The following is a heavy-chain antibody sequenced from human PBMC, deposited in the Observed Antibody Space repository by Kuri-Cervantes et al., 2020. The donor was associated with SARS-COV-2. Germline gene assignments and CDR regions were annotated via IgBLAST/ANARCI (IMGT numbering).Heavy chain of an antibody. Sequence: SVKVSCKASGGTFSSYAISWVRQAPGQGLEWMGGIIPVFGTANYAQKFQGRVTITADKSTSTAYMELSSLRSEDTAVYYCARDLQRGTFDIWGKGQWSPSPQ. CDR2: IIPVFGTA. CDR3: ARDLQRGTFDI. J-gene: IGHJ3*02. V-gene: IGHV1-69*06. CDR1: GGTFSSYA. D-gene: IGHD1-14*01.